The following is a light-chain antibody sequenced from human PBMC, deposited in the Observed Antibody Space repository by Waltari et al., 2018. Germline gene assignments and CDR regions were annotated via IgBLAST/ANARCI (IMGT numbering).Light chain of an antibody. J-gene: IGKJ3*01. Sequence: EIVLTLSPVTLSLSPGEGATLSSKTSQSVGSFLAWYQQRPGQAPRLLIYDASLRATGIPTRFSGSGSGTDFTLTISSLESEDFAVYYCQQRNSWPLTFGPGTTV. V-gene: IGKV3-11*01. CDR3: QQRNSWPLT. CDR1: QSVGSF. CDR2: DAS.